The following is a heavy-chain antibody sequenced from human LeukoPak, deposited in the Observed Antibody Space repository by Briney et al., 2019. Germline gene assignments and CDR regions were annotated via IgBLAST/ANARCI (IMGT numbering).Heavy chain of an antibody. CDR1: GGSFSGYY. V-gene: IGHV4-34*01. Sequence: SETLSLTCAVYGGSFSGYYWSWIRQPPGKGLEWIGGINHSGSTNYNPSLKSRVTISVDTSKNQFSLKLSSVTAADTAVYYCARAGSSGPYCTIGSCYGMDVWGQGTTVTVSS. CDR2: INHSGST. J-gene: IGHJ6*02. CDR3: ARAGSSGPYCTIGSCYGMDV. D-gene: IGHD2-8*01.